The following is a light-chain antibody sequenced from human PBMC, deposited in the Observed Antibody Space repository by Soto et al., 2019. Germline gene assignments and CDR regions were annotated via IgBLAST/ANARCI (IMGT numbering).Light chain of an antibody. J-gene: IGLJ1*01. V-gene: IGLV2-11*01. CDR1: SSDVGGYNY. Sequence: QSVLTQPRSVSGSPGQSVTISCTGTSSDVGGYNYVSWYQQYPGKAPKVMIYDVTKRPSGVPDRFSGSKSGNTASLTISGLQAEDEADYYCSSYTSDNRDYVFATGTKVTVL. CDR2: DVT. CDR3: SSYTSDNRDYV.